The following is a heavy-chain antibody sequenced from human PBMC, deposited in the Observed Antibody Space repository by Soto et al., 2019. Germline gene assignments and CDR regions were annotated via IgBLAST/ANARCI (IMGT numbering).Heavy chain of an antibody. CDR3: AKVQQIQRYYFDY. CDR2: ISGSGGST. V-gene: IGHV3-23*01. Sequence: EVQLLESGGGLVQTGGSLRLSCAASGFTCSSYAMSWVRQAPVKGLEWVSAISGSGGSTYYEVSVKGRFTISRDNSKNTLYLHMNSLRAEDTAVYYCAKVQQIQRYYFDYWGQGTLVTVSS. J-gene: IGHJ4*02. D-gene: IGHD6-25*01. CDR1: GFTCSSYA.